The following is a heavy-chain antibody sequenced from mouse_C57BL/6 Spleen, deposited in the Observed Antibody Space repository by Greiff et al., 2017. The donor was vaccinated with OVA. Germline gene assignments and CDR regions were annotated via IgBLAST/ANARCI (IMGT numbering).Heavy chain of an antibody. CDR3: ARRVPNYYAMDY. CDR2: IDPSDSYT. J-gene: IGHJ4*01. D-gene: IGHD5-1*01. V-gene: IGHV1-50*01. CDR1: GYTFTSYW. Sequence: VQLQQPGAELVKPGASVKLSCKASGYTFTSYWMQWVKQRPGQGLEWIGEIDPSDSYTNYNQKFKGKATLTVDTSSSTAYMQLSSLTSEDSAVYYCARRVPNYYAMDYWGQGTSVTVSS.